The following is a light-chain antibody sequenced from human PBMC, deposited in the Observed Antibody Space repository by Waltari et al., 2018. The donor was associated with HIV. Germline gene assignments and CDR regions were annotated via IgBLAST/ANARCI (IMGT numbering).Light chain of an antibody. J-gene: IGLJ3*02. CDR3: ASYTSSSTLE. V-gene: IGLV2-14*01. CDR1: STDVGYYNY. Sequence: QSALTQPASVSGSPGQSITISCTGPSTDVGYYNYVSWYQQHPGKAPKLMIYEVSDRPSGVSNRFSGSKSGNTASLTISGLQAEDEADYFCASYTSSSTLEFGGGTKLTVL. CDR2: EVS.